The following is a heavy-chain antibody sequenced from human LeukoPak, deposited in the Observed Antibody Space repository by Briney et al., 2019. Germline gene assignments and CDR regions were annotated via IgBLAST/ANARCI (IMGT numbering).Heavy chain of an antibody. CDR1: GGSISSYY. D-gene: IGHD4-17*01. CDR2: IYYSGST. V-gene: IGHV4-59*01. CDR3: ARERRVTTEYGWFDP. Sequence: SETLSLTCTVSGGSISSYYWSWIRQPPGKGLEWIGYIYYSGSTNYNPSLKSRVTISVDTSKNQFSLKLSSVTAADTAVYYCARERRVTTEYGWFDPWGQGTLVTVSS. J-gene: IGHJ5*02.